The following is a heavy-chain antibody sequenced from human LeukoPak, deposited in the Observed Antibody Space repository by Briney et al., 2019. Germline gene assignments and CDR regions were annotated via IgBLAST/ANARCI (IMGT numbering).Heavy chain of an antibody. V-gene: IGHV3-21*01. CDR2: ISSSSSYI. J-gene: IGHJ4*02. D-gene: IGHD2-2*01. Sequence: GGPLRLSCAASGFTFSSYSMMWVRPPPGGGRGWVSSISSSSSYIYYAHTVKGRLTISRDYAKNSLYLQMNSLSAEDTAVYYCARGEDIVVVPAAIDYWGQGTLVTVSS. CDR1: GFTFSSYS. CDR3: ARGEDIVVVPAAIDY.